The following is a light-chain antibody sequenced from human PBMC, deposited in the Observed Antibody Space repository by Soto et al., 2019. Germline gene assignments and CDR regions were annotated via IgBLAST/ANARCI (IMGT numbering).Light chain of an antibody. CDR2: EGS. CDR3: CSHEGRVP. CDR1: SSDVGSYIF. J-gene: IGLJ2*01. V-gene: IGLV2-23*01. Sequence: QSALTQPASVSGSPGQSITISCSGTSSDVGSYIFVSWYQQHPGKAPKLMIYEGSKRPSGVSNRFSGSKSGNTASLTISGLQAEDEAVYYCCSHEGRVPFGGGTKVTVL.